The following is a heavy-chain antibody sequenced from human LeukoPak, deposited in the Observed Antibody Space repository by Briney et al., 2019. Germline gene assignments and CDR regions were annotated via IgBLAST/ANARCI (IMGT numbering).Heavy chain of an antibody. CDR2: IYYSGST. D-gene: IGHD1-26*01. Sequence: SETLSLTCTVSGGSISSYYWSWIRQPPGKGLEWIGYIYYSGSTNYNPSLKSRVTISVDTSKNQLSLKLSSVTAADTAVYYCAGLVGATYFDYWGQGTLVTVSS. J-gene: IGHJ4*02. V-gene: IGHV4-59*01. CDR1: GGSISSYY. CDR3: AGLVGATYFDY.